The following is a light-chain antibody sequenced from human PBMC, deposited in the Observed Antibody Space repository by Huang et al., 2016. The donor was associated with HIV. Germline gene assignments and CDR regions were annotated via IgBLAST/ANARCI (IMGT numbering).Light chain of an antibody. CDR1: QGIGTY. J-gene: IGKJ2*01. CDR2: VAS. V-gene: IGKV1-9*01. CDR3: QQLNNYPYT. Sequence: IQLTQSPSSLSASVGDRVTITYRASQGIGTYLAWYQQKPGKAPKLLIYVASTLQSWVSSRFSGSGSGTDFTLTIISLQPEDVATYYCQQLNNYPYTFGQGTNLEIK.